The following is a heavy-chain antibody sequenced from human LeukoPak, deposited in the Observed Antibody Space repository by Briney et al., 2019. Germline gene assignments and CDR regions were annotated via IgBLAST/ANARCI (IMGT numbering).Heavy chain of an antibody. D-gene: IGHD2-15*01. CDR1: GFTFSSYS. CDR3: AVEGYCSGGACYTNWFDP. V-gene: IGHV3-48*02. J-gene: IGHJ5*02. Sequence: GGSLRLSCAASGFTFSSYSMNWVRQAPGKGLDWVSYISSSGTTMYYADSVKGRFTISRDNAKNSLYLQMNSLRDEDTAVYYCAVEGYCSGGACYTNWFDPWGQGTLVTVSS. CDR2: ISSSGTTM.